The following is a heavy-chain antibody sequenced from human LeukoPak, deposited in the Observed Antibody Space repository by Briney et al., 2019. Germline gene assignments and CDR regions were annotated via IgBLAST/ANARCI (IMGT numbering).Heavy chain of an antibody. V-gene: IGHV4-39*01. Sequence: SETLSLTCTVPGGSISSSSYYWGWIRQPPGKGLEWIGSIYYSGSTCYNPSLKSRVTISVDTSRNQFSLKLSSETAADTALNYRARPSTHPHYWGQGTLVTVSS. CDR3: ARPSTHPHY. J-gene: IGHJ4*02. CDR2: IYYSGST. CDR1: GGSISSSSYY.